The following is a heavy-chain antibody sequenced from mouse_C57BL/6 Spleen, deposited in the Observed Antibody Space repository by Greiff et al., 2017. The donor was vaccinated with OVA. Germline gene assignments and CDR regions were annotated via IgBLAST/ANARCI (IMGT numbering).Heavy chain of an antibody. Sequence: QVQLKQPGAELVRPGSSVKLSCKASGYTFTSYWMDWVKQRPGQGLEWIGNIYPSDSETHYNQKFKDKATLTVDKSSSTAYMQRRSLTSEDSAVYYCARGGGYAMDYWGQGTSVTVSS. CDR2: IYPSDSET. V-gene: IGHV1-61*01. CDR1: GYTFTSYW. CDR3: ARGGGYAMDY. J-gene: IGHJ4*01.